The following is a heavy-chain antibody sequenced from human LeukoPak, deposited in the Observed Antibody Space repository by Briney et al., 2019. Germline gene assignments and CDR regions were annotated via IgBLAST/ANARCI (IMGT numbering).Heavy chain of an antibody. CDR1: GFTFSSYG. D-gene: IGHD3-10*01. CDR3: ARDRVEVLWFGELSAGYYFDY. V-gene: IGHV3-33*01. CDR2: IWYDGSNK. J-gene: IGHJ4*02. Sequence: GGSLRLSCAASGFTFSSYGMHWVRQAPGKGLEWVAVIWYDGSNKYYADSVEGRFTISRDNSKNTLYLQMNSVRAEDKAVYYCARDRVEVLWFGELSAGYYFDYWGQGPLVTVSS.